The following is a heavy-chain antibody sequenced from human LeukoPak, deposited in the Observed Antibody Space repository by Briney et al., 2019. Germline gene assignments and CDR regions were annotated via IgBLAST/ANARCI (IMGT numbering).Heavy chain of an antibody. V-gene: IGHV3-30-3*01. Sequence: PGGSLRLSCAASGFTFSSYAMHWVRQAPGKGLEWVAVISYDGSNKYYADSVKGRFTISRDNSKNTLYLQMNSLRAEDTAVYYCARDISSSWSWTFYGMDVWGQGTTVTVSS. CDR1: GFTFSSYA. CDR2: ISYDGSNK. D-gene: IGHD6-13*01. J-gene: IGHJ6*02. CDR3: ARDISSSWSWTFYGMDV.